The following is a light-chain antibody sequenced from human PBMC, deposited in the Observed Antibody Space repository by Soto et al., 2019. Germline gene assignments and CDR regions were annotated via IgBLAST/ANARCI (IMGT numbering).Light chain of an antibody. CDR2: AAS. CDR3: QKYNSAPRT. J-gene: IGKJ3*01. CDR1: QGISNY. V-gene: IGKV1-27*01. Sequence: DIQVTQSPSSLSASVGDRVTITCRASQGISNYLAWYQQKPGKVPKLLIAAASTLQSGVPSRFSGSGSGTEFTLTISNLQPEDVATYYCQKYNSAPRTFGPGTKVDIK.